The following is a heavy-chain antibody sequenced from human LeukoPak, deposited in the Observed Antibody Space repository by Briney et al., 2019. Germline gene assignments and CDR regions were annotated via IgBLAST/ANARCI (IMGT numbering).Heavy chain of an antibody. D-gene: IGHD3-22*01. J-gene: IGHJ4*02. CDR3: ARYDSTWDNFDY. V-gene: IGHV4-4*07. CDR1: GGSINAYY. Sequence: SETLSLTCTVSGGSINAYYWTWIRQPAGEGLEWIGRIHTSGSTYYNPSLKGRALMTLDKPNNQFSLEPKSLTAADTAVYYCARYDSTWDNFDYWGQGTLVTVSS. CDR2: IHTSGST.